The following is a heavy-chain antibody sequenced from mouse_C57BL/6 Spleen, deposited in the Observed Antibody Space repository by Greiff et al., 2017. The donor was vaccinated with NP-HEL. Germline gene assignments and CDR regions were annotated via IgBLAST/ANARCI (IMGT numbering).Heavy chain of an antibody. CDR1: GYTFTSYW. CDR3: ARGSTVVAPNWYFDV. CDR2: IYPGSGST. D-gene: IGHD1-1*01. J-gene: IGHJ1*03. V-gene: IGHV1-55*01. Sequence: VQLQQSGAELVKPGASVKMSCKASGYTFTSYWITWVKQRPGQGLEWIGDIYPGSGSTNYNEKFKSKATLTVDTSSSTAYMQLSSLTSEDSAVYYCARGSTVVAPNWYFDVWGTGTTVTVSS.